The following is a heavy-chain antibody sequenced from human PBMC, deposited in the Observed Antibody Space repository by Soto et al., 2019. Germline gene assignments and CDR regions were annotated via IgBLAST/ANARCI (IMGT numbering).Heavy chain of an antibody. V-gene: IGHV4-30-2*01. D-gene: IGHD3-22*01. CDR2: IYHSGST. J-gene: IGHJ6*02. CDR3: SGSGHYHKSGIDV. Sequence: SETLSLTCAVSGGSISSGGYSWSWIRQPPGKGLEWIGYIYHSGSTYYNPSLKSRVTISVDRSKNQFSLKLSSVTAADTAVYYCSGSGHYHKSGIDVWGQRTKVPVSS. CDR1: GGSISSGGYS.